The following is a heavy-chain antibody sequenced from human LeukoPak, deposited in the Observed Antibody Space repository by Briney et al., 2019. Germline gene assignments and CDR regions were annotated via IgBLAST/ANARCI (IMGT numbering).Heavy chain of an antibody. CDR2: MNPNSGNT. D-gene: IGHD5-12*01. J-gene: IGHJ3*02. CDR1: GYTFTSYD. Sequence: ASVKVSCKVSGYTFTSYDINWVRQATGQGLEWMGWMNPNSGNTGYAQKFQGRATMTRNTSISTAYMELSSLRSEDTAVYYCARISGYSGYGGAFDIWGQGTMVTVSS. V-gene: IGHV1-8*01. CDR3: ARISGYSGYGGAFDI.